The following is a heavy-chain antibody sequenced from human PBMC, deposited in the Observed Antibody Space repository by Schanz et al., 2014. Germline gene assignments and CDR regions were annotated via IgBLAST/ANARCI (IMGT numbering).Heavy chain of an antibody. CDR1: GFIFDDYG. D-gene: IGHD3-22*01. CDR2: MIGSGSSV. CDR3: AKDGRLPYYGTGSDFDY. Sequence: EVLLLESGGRVERPGGSLRLSCAASGFIFDDYGMSWVRQAPGKGLEWVSRMIGSGSSVFYADSVKGRFTISRDNLKNTVYLQMNSLRAGDTAVYYCAKDGRLPYYGTGSDFDYWGQGTLVAVSS. V-gene: IGHV3-23*01. J-gene: IGHJ4*02.